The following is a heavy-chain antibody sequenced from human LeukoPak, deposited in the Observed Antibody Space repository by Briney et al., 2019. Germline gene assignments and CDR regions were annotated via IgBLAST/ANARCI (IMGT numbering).Heavy chain of an antibody. V-gene: IGHV4-4*07. D-gene: IGHD4-17*01. CDR3: AREDDYGDLEGFFDL. CDR2: FYTSGST. J-gene: IGHJ2*01. CDR1: GGSISSYY. Sequence: EPSETLSLTCTVPGGSISSYYWSWIRQPAGKGLEWIGRFYTSGSTNYNPSLKSRVTMSIDASKNQFSLNLSSVTAADTAVYYCAREDDYGDLEGFFDLWGRGTLVIVSS.